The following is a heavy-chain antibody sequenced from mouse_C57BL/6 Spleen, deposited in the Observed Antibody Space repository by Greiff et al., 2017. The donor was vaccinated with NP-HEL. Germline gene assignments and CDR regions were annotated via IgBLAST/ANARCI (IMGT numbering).Heavy chain of an antibody. Sequence: EVKLMESGGGLVQPGGSLKLSCAASGFTFSDYGMAWVRQAPRKGPEWVAFISNLAYSIYYADTVTGRFTISRENAKNTLYLEMSSLRSEDTAMYYCARAGVGYDGYFDVWGTGTTVTVSS. CDR3: ARAGVGYDGYFDV. J-gene: IGHJ1*03. D-gene: IGHD2-2*01. V-gene: IGHV5-15*01. CDR1: GFTFSDYG. CDR2: ISNLAYSI.